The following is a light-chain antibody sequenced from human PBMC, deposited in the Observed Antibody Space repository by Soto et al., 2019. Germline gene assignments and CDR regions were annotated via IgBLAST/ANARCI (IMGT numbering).Light chain of an antibody. CDR2: AAS. CDR1: QSISSY. Sequence: DIQMIQSPSSLSASVGDRFTITCLAIQSISSYLNWYQQKPGKAPKLLIYAASSLQSGVPSRFSGSGSGTDFTLTISSLPPEDFEPYYCQQSYSNPPTFGQGTKVDIK. J-gene: IGKJ1*01. CDR3: QQSYSNPPT. V-gene: IGKV1-39*01.